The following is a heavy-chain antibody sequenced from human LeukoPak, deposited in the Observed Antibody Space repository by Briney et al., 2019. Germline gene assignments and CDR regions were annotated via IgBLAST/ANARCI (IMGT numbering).Heavy chain of an antibody. J-gene: IGHJ4*02. V-gene: IGHV3-48*01. CDR3: ARAITNYGYIFDY. CDR2: ISSSSSTI. Sequence: PGGSLRLSCAASGFTFSSYSMNWVRQAPGKGLEWVSYISSSSSTIYYADSVKGRFTISRDSAKNSLYLQMNSLRAEDTAVYYCARAITNYGYIFDYWGQGTLVTVSS. CDR1: GFTFSSYS. D-gene: IGHD5-18*01.